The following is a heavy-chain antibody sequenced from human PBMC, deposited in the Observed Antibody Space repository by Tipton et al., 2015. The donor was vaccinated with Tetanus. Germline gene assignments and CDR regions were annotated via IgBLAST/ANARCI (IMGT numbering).Heavy chain of an antibody. CDR3: VRGRGLGAYSFGFEY. D-gene: IGHD5-12*01. V-gene: IGHV4-30-2*01. J-gene: IGHJ4*02. CDR2: IYQTDST. Sequence: TLSLTCTVSGGLITTGGYSWGWIRQPPGQGLEWLGYIYQTDSTYYNPSVRSRLTLSLQRSKNQVSLKLSSVTAADTAVYYCVRGRGLGAYSFGFEYWGQGALATVSS. CDR1: GGLITTGGYS.